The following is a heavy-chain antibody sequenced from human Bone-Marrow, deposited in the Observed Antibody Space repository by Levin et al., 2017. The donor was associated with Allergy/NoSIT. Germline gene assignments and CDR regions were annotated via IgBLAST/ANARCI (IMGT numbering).Heavy chain of an antibody. CDR1: GGSIISSSYY. CDR3: ARQFWAAAGIDPFDN. V-gene: IGHV4-39*01. D-gene: IGHD6-13*01. CDR2: IYYSGNTNT. Sequence: SETLSLTCTVSGGSIISSSYYWAWIRQPPGRGLEWIGSIYYSGNTNTYYNPSLKSRVIISGDTSKNQFSLKVSSVTAADTAVYYCARQFWAAAGIDPFDNWGQGTLITVSS. J-gene: IGHJ4*02.